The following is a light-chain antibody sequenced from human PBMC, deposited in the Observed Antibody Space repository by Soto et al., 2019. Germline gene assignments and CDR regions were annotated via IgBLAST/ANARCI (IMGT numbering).Light chain of an antibody. CDR2: AAS. Sequence: DIQMTQSPSSLSASIGDRVTITCRANQDISTSLAWFQQKPGNAPKSLIYAASTLQSGVPSRFSGSGSGTDFILTISSLQPEDLATYCCQQYKTYPFTFGGGTKVEIK. CDR1: QDISTS. J-gene: IGKJ4*01. CDR3: QQYKTYPFT. V-gene: IGKV1-16*01.